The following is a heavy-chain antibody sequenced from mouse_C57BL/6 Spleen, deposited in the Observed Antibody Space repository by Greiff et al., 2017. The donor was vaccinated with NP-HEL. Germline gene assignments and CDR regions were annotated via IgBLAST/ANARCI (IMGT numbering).Heavy chain of an antibody. V-gene: IGHV1-82*01. CDR2: IYPGDGDT. J-gene: IGHJ2*01. CDR3: ARTDWTAQADY. Sequence: QVQLQQSGPELVKPGASVKISCKASGYAFSSSWMNWVKQRPGKGLEWIGRIYPGDGDTNYNGKFKGKATLTADKSSSTAYMQLSSLTSEDSAVYFCARTDWTAQADYWGQGTTLTVSS. D-gene: IGHD3-2*02. CDR1: GYAFSSSW.